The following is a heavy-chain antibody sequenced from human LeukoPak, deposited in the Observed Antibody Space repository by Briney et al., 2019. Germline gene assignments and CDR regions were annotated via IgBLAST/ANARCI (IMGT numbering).Heavy chain of an antibody. J-gene: IGHJ4*02. Sequence: PSETLSLTCAVYGGSFSGYYWSWIRQPPGKGLEWIGEINHSGSTNYNPSLKSRVTISVDTSKNQFSLKLSSVTAADTAVYYCARDRGHYDFWSGPLSLDYWGQGTLVTVSS. V-gene: IGHV4-34*01. CDR3: ARDRGHYDFWSGPLSLDY. CDR1: GGSFSGYY. CDR2: INHSGST. D-gene: IGHD3-3*01.